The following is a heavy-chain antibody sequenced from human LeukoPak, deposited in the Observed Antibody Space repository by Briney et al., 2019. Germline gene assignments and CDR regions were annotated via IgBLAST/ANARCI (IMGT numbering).Heavy chain of an antibody. CDR2: INWNGGST. J-gene: IGHJ4*02. V-gene: IGHV3-20*04. CDR1: GFTFDDYG. Sequence: GGSLRLSCAASGFTFDDYGMSWVRQAPGEGLEWVSGINWNGGSTGYADSVKGRFTISRDNAKNSLYLQMNSLRAEDTAVYYCARDAPYYYDSSGYYNFDYWGQGTLVTVSS. CDR3: ARDAPYYYDSSGYYNFDY. D-gene: IGHD3-22*01.